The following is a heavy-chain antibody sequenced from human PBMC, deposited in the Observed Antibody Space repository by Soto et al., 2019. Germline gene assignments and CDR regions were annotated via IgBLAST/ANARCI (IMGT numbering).Heavy chain of an antibody. D-gene: IGHD3-3*01. Sequence: QVQLQESGPGLVKPSQTLTLTCTVDGGSISGGVSYWSWIRQSPGKGLERIGYISSSWNSYYNPSRKSRVNMSVDTSKNQFSLKLSSVTAADAAVYYCARETSIFGVDGGGWGQGTTVNVSS. CDR2: ISSSWNS. CDR1: GGSISGGVSY. CDR3: ARETSIFGVDGGG. V-gene: IGHV4-30-4*01. J-gene: IGHJ6*02.